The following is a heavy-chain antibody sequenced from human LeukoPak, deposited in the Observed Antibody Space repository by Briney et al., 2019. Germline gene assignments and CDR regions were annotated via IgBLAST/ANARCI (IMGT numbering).Heavy chain of an antibody. Sequence: SQTLSLTCAVSGGSISSGGYSWSWIRQPPGRGLEWIGYIYHSGSTYYNPSLKSRVTISVDRSKNQFSLKLSSVTAADTAVYYCARGNYWFDPWGQGTLVTVS. CDR3: ARGNYWFDP. CDR2: IYHSGST. V-gene: IGHV4-30-2*01. J-gene: IGHJ5*02. CDR1: GGSISSGGYS.